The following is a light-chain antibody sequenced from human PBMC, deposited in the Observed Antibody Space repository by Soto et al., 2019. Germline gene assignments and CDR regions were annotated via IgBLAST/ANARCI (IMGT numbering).Light chain of an antibody. Sequence: QSALTQPASVSGSPGQSITISCTGTTSDVGGYNYVSWFQQYPGKAPKLTIYDVSTRPSGVSNRFSGSKSGNTASLTISGLQAEDEADYYCSSYTTTDTYVFGTGTKVTVL. V-gene: IGLV2-14*01. J-gene: IGLJ1*01. CDR1: TSDVGGYNY. CDR3: SSYTTTDTYV. CDR2: DVS.